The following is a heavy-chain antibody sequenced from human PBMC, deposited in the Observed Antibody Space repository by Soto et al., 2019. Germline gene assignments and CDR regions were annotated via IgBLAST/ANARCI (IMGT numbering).Heavy chain of an antibody. V-gene: IGHV1-2*02. CDR2: INPNSGVA. CDR1: GFSFSGYF. D-gene: IGHD3-10*01. Sequence: EASVKVSCKASGFSFSGYFLHCVRLAPGQGLEWMGRINPNSGVANFAQKFQVRVTLTTNTSISTGYMELSSLRSDDTAVYYYARDNGPLWSRTRGMDVWGQGTTVTVSS. J-gene: IGHJ6*02. CDR3: ARDNGPLWSRTRGMDV.